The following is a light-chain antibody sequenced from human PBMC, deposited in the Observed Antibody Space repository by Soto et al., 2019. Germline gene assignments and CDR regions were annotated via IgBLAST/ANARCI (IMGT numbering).Light chain of an antibody. J-gene: IGKJ1*01. V-gene: IGKV3-15*01. Sequence: EIVMTQSPATLSVSPGERATLSCRASQSVSSNLAWYQQKPGQGPRLLIYGASTRATGIPARFSGSGSGTEFTLTISSLQSEDFAFYYCQQYNNWPGTFGQGTKVEIK. CDR2: GAS. CDR3: QQYNNWPGT. CDR1: QSVSSN.